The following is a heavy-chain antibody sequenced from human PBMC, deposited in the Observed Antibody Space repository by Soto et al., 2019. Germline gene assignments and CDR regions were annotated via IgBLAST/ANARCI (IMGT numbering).Heavy chain of an antibody. CDR2: INAGNGNT. Sequence: GASVKVSCKASGYTFTSYAMHWVRQAPGQRLEWMGWINAGNGNTKYSQKFQGRVTITRDTSASTAYMELSSLRSEDTAVYYCARVGLLWFGDLTNWFDPWGQGTLVTVSS. D-gene: IGHD3-10*01. CDR3: ARVGLLWFGDLTNWFDP. CDR1: GYTFTSYA. V-gene: IGHV1-3*01. J-gene: IGHJ5*02.